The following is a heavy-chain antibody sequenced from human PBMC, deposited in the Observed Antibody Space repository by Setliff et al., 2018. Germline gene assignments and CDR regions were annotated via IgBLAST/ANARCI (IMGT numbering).Heavy chain of an antibody. CDR1: GGSISSHY. Sequence: SETLSLTCTVSGGSISSHYWTWIRQPAGKGLEWIGRLYTSGTTYYNPSLASRVTMSVDTSKNQFSLKLSSVTAADTAVYYCARGPSPYYDFWSGYYFHYYYYMDVWGKGTTVTVSS. CDR2: LYTSGTT. V-gene: IGHV4-4*07. CDR3: ARGPSPYYDFWSGYYFHYYYYMDV. J-gene: IGHJ6*03. D-gene: IGHD3-3*01.